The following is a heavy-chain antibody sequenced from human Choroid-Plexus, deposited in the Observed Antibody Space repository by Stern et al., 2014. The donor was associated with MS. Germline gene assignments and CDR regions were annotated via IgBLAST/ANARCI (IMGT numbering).Heavy chain of an antibody. V-gene: IGHV3-30*18. Sequence: VQLVESGGGVVQPGRPLRLSCVASGFTFGSCAMHWVRQAPGKGLEWGAGVSYDGSNKYYADSVKGRFTISRDNSQNTLYMQMSSLRPEDTAVYYCAKDRQYLTYFCDRWGQGSLVTVSS. CDR1: GFTFGSCA. CDR2: VSYDGSNK. D-gene: IGHD2/OR15-2a*01. J-gene: IGHJ5*02. CDR3: AKDRQYLTYFCDR.